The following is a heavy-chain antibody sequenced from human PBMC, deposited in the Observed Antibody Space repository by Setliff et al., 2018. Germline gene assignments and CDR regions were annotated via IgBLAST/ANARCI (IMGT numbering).Heavy chain of an antibody. Sequence: ASVKVSCKASGYTFSHSGITWVRQAPGQGLEWMGWISVYTGNTNYAPKLQGRVTMTTDASTSTAYMELRGLTSDDTAVYYCSRLVRYCSKTTCQTASGEEVWGQGTLVTVSS. CDR3: SRLVRYCSKTTCQTASGEEV. CDR1: GYTFSHSG. V-gene: IGHV1-18*01. CDR2: ISVYTGNT. D-gene: IGHD2-8*01. J-gene: IGHJ4*02.